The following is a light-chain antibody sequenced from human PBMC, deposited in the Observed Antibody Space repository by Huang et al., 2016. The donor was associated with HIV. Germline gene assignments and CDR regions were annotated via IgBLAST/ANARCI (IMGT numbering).Light chain of an antibody. CDR3: QQYNKWPPYT. J-gene: IGKJ2*01. V-gene: IGKV3-15*01. Sequence: EIVMTQSPATLSVSPGERATLSCRASQSVNNHLAWFQQKPGQAPRPLIYGAFTRATGIPARFSGSGSGTEFTLTISSLQSEDFAVYYCQQYNKWPPYTFGQGTKLEIK. CDR2: GAF. CDR1: QSVNNH.